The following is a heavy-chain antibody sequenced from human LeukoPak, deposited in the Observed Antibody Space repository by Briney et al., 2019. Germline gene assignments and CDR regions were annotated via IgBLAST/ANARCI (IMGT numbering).Heavy chain of an antibody. V-gene: IGHV4-59*01. J-gene: IGHJ4*02. D-gene: IGHD2-15*01. CDR2: IYYSGST. Sequence: SETLSLTCTVSGGSISSYYWSWIRQPPGKGLEWVGYIYYSGSTNYNPSLKSRVTISVDTSKNQFSLKLSSVTAADTAVYYCARRYCSGGSCYSDYWGQGTLVTVSS. CDR1: GGSISSYY. CDR3: ARRYCSGGSCYSDY.